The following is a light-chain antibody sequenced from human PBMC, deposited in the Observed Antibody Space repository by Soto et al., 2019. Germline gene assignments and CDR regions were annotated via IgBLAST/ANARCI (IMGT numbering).Light chain of an antibody. J-gene: IGLJ1*01. Sequence: QSALTQPPSASGSPGQSVTISCTGTSSDVGKYDYVSWFQHHPGKAPKLIIYEVSKRPSGVPDRFSGSKSGNTASLTISGLQAEDEADYHCCSYAGSYTYVFGTGTKVTVL. CDR1: SSDVGKYDY. CDR2: EVS. V-gene: IGLV2-8*01. CDR3: CSYAGSYTYV.